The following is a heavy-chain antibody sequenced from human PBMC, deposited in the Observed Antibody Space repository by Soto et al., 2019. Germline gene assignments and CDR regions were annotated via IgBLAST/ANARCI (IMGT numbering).Heavy chain of an antibody. CDR2: IIPIFGTA. CDR3: ARVRRDGYNPDYYYYGMDV. J-gene: IGHJ6*02. Sequence: QVQLVQSGAEVKKPGSSVKVSCKASGGTFSSYAISWVRQAPGQGLEWMGGIIPIFGTANYAQKFQGRVTSNADEYTSTAYLELSSLRSEDTAVYYCARVRRDGYNPDYYYYGMDVWGQGTTVTVAS. CDR1: GGTFSSYA. V-gene: IGHV1-69*01. D-gene: IGHD5-12*01.